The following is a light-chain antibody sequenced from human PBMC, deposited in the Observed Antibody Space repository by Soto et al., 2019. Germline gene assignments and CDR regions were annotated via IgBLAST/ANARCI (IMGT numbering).Light chain of an antibody. CDR2: DAS. J-gene: IGKJ1*01. Sequence: IMMTLSPSILSVSPGERATLSCRVSQSVSSNLAWYQQKPGQAPRLLIYDASSRATGIPARFSGSGSGTEFTLTISSLQSEDFAVYYYLHYNKWTRWTFGQGTKVDIK. CDR3: LHYNKWTRWT. V-gene: IGKV3-15*01. CDR1: QSVSSN.